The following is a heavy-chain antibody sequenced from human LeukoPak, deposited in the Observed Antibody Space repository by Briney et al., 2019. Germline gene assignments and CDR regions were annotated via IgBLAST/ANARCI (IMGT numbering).Heavy chain of an antibody. CDR2: ISYDGGNT. V-gene: IGHV3-30*18. CDR1: GFTFSTSG. Sequence: GKSLRLSCAASGFTFSTSGMHWIRQAPGKGLEWVAVISYDGGNTYYADSVKGRFTISRDNSKNTVFLQMHSLRGDDTAVYYCVKLVRYYFDYWGQGTLVTVSS. J-gene: IGHJ4*02. D-gene: IGHD3-10*02. CDR3: VKLVRYYFDY.